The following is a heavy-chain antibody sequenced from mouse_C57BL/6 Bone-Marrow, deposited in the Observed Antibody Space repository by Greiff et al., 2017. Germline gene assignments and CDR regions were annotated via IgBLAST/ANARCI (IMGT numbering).Heavy chain of an antibody. Sequence: QVQLQQPGAELVKPGASVKMSCKASGYTFTSYWITWVKQRPGQGLEWIGDIYPGSGSTNYNEKFKSKATLTVDTSSSTSYMQLSSLTSEDSAVYYCARPYYSNYWDFDVWGTGTTVTVSS. CDR2: IYPGSGST. J-gene: IGHJ1*03. V-gene: IGHV1-55*01. D-gene: IGHD2-5*01. CDR1: GYTFTSYW. CDR3: ARPYYSNYWDFDV.